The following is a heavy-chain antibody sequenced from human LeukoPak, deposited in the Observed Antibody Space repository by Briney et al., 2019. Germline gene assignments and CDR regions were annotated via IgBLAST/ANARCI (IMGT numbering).Heavy chain of an antibody. Sequence: GGSLRLSCSASGFTFSAYTMNWVRQAPGQVLEWVSYISSGSSSVYYADSVKGRFTISRDNAKNSLYLQMNSLRAEDTAVYYCTRDSGYNAFDICGQGTMVTVSS. CDR3: TRDSGYNAFDI. CDR2: ISSGSSSV. V-gene: IGHV3-48*04. J-gene: IGHJ3*02. CDR1: GFTFSAYT. D-gene: IGHD5-12*01.